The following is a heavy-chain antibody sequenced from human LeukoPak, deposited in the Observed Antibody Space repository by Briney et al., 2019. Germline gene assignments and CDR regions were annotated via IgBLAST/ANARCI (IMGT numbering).Heavy chain of an antibody. Sequence: SETLSLTCTVSGGTISSSRYYWGWIRPPPGKGLEWFWSIYYSGSTYYNPSLKSRVTISVDTSKNQFSLKLSSVTAADTAVYYCARAGHSGYDWRGAAYSSGWYWFDPWGQGTLVTVSS. J-gene: IGHJ5*02. CDR1: GGTISSSRYY. V-gene: IGHV4-39*01. CDR2: IYYSGST. D-gene: IGHD6-19*01. CDR3: ARAGHSGYDWRGAAYSSGWYWFDP.